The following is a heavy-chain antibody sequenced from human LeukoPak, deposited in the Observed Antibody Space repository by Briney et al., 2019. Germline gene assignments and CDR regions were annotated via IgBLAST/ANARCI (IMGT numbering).Heavy chain of an antibody. J-gene: IGHJ4*02. CDR3: ARDDVVRSDY. V-gene: IGHV3-21*01. Sequence: PGGSLRLSWAASGXTFSSYSVNWVRQAPGKGLEWVSSISSRSSYIYYADSVKGRFTISRDNAKNSLYLQMNSLRAEDTAVYYCARDDVVRSDYWGQGTPVTVSS. D-gene: IGHD2-15*01. CDR1: GXTFSSYS. CDR2: ISSRSSYI.